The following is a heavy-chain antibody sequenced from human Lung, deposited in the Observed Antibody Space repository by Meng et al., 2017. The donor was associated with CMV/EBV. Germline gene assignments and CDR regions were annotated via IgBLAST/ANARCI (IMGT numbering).Heavy chain of an antibody. CDR2: IHHTGNT. V-gene: IGHV4-61*01. D-gene: IGHD6-6*01. CDR3: ATDRVIAPRAVQI. J-gene: IGHJ3*02. CDR1: GGSVNSGSYY. Sequence: SETLSLTCIVSGGSVNSGSYYWTWIRQPPGKGLEWIGYIHHTGNTNYNPSLKGRVTISLDTSKNQLSLKMNSATAIDTAVYYCATDRVIAPRAVQIWGQGTIVTVSS.